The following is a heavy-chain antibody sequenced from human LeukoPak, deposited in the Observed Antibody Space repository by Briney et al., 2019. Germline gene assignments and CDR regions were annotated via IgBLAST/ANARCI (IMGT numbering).Heavy chain of an antibody. J-gene: IGHJ6*02. D-gene: IGHD2-21*02. V-gene: IGHV1-46*01. CDR2: INPSGGST. Sequence: ASVKVSCKASGYTFTSYYMHWVRQAPGQGLEWMGIINPSGGSTSYAQKFQGRVTMTRDTSTSTVYMELSSLRSEGTAVYYCARDPQRAGDLAYYYYGMDVWGQGTTVTVSS. CDR1: GYTFTSYY. CDR3: ARDPQRAGDLAYYYYGMDV.